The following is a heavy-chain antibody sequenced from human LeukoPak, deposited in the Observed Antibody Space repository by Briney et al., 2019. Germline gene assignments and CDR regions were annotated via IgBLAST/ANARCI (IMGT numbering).Heavy chain of an antibody. D-gene: IGHD3-22*01. Sequence: SETLSLTCTVAGYSISSGYYWGWIRQPPGKGLEWIGYIYYSGSTNYNPSLKSRVTISVDTSKNQFSLKLSSVTAADTAVYYCARDAVYDGEYYYYYMDVWGKGTTVTISS. CDR3: ARDAVYDGEYYYYYMDV. J-gene: IGHJ6*03. CDR2: IYYSGST. V-gene: IGHV4-61*01. CDR1: GYSISSGYY.